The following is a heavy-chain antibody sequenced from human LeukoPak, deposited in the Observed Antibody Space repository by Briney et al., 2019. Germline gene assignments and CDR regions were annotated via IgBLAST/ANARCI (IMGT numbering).Heavy chain of an antibody. D-gene: IGHD6-6*01. J-gene: IGHJ5*02. Sequence: SQTLSLTCTVSGDSVSSSGYYWSWLRQHPGKGLEWIGNIYYSGSTYYNPTLRSRLTISVDTSKNQFSLKLSSVTAADMAVYYCARGGIAARLMYGFQNWFDPWGQGTLVTVSS. CDR2: IYYSGST. CDR1: GDSVSSSGYY. CDR3: ARGGIAARLMYGFQNWFDP. V-gene: IGHV4-31*03.